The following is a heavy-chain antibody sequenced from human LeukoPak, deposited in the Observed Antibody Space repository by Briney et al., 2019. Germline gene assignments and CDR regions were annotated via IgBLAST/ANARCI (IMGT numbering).Heavy chain of an antibody. CDR3: ARTVYYFDY. CDR1: GGSISSGGYS. J-gene: IGHJ4*02. V-gene: IGHV4-30-4*07. CDR2: IYYSGST. D-gene: IGHD4-11*01. Sequence: SETLSLTCAVSGGSISSGGYSWSWIRQPPGKGLEWIGYIYYSGSTYYNPSLKSRVTISVDTSKNQFSLKLSSVTAADTAVYYCARTVYYFDYWGQGTLVTVSS.